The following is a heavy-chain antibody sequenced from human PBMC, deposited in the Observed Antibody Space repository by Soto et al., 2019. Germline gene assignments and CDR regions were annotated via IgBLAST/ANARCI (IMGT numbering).Heavy chain of an antibody. J-gene: IGHJ5*02. Sequence: DVLLVESGGGLVKPGGSLRLSCAASGFTFHMAWLSWVRQAPGKGLEWVGRVGGNTESGTTDYAAPVKGRFTISRDDSTTTVYLQMTSLNSQDSSVYYCTISAGYSNSHHCFDPWGQGTPVILSS. CDR2: VGGNTESGTT. D-gene: IGHD6-13*01. CDR1: GFTFHMAW. V-gene: IGHV3-15*04. CDR3: TISAGYSNSHHCFDP.